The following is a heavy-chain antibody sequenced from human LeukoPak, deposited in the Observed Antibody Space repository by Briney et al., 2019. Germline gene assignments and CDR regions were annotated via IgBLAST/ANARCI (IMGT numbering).Heavy chain of an antibody. CDR3: ARHNSYGGNSAFGD. D-gene: IGHD4-23*01. Sequence: SETLSLTCTVSGGSINNNYWSWIRQPPGKGLEWIGYIYYTGTTNYNPSLKSRATISVDTSKNHFPLKLYSVTAEDTAVYYGARHNSYGGNSAFGDWGQGTLVTVSS. CDR2: IYYTGTT. CDR1: GGSINNNY. J-gene: IGHJ4*02. V-gene: IGHV4-59*08.